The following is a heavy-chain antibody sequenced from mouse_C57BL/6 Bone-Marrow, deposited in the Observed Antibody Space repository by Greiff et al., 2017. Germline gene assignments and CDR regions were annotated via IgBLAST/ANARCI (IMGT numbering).Heavy chain of an antibody. CDR2: ISSGGDYI. CDR1: GFTFSSYA. Sequence: EVMLVESGEGLVKPGGSLKLSCAASGFTFSSYAMSWVRQTPEKRLEWVAYISSGGDYIYYADTVKGRFTISRDNARNTLYLQMSSLKSEDTAMYYCTRGRGITAFYYYAMDYGGQGTSVTVSS. J-gene: IGHJ4*01. CDR3: TRGRGITAFYYYAMDY. V-gene: IGHV5-9-1*02. D-gene: IGHD2-4*01.